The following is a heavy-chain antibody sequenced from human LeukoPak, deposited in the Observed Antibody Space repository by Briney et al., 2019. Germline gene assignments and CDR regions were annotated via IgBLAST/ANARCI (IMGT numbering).Heavy chain of an antibody. Sequence: GGSLRLSCAASGFTVSSNYMNWVRQAPGKGLEWVSIIYSGGSTYYADSVKGRFTISRDNSKNTLYLQMNSLRAEDTAVYYCASQIVGATPYWGQGALVTVS. J-gene: IGHJ4*02. CDR2: IYSGGST. D-gene: IGHD1-26*01. CDR3: ASQIVGATPY. V-gene: IGHV3-66*04. CDR1: GFTVSSNY.